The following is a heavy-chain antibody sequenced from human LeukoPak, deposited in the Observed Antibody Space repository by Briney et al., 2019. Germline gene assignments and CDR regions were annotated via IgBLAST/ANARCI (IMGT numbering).Heavy chain of an antibody. D-gene: IGHD6-19*01. J-gene: IGHJ4*02. Sequence: SETLSLTCAVYGGSFSGYYWSWIRQPPGKGLEWIGEINHSGSTNYNPSLKSRVTISVDTSKNQFSLKLSSVTAAGTAVYYCASRRAGWFFDYWGQGTLVTVSS. CDR3: ASRRAGWFFDY. CDR2: INHSGST. V-gene: IGHV4-34*01. CDR1: GGSFSGYY.